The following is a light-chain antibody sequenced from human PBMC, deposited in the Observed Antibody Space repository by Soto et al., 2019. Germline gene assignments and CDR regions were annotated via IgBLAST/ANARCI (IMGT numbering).Light chain of an antibody. CDR2: EVS. CDR3: NSYTSSSALDV. J-gene: IGLJ1*01. Sequence: QSALTQPASVSGSPGQSITISCTGTSSDVGGYNYVSWYQQHPGKAPKLMIYEVSNRPSGVSNRFSGSKSGNTASLTISGLQAEDEADYYCNSYTSSSALDVFGTVTKLTVL. CDR1: SSDVGGYNY. V-gene: IGLV2-14*01.